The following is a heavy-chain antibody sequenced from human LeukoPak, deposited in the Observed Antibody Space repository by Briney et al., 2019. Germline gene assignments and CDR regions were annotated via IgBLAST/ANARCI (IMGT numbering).Heavy chain of an antibody. CDR1: GFTFSSYG. V-gene: IGHV3-30*03. CDR2: ISYDGSNK. CDR3: ARGGRGSDYGVDY. D-gene: IGHD4-17*01. J-gene: IGHJ4*02. Sequence: GGSLRLSCAASGFTFSSYGMHWVRQAPGKGLEWVAVISYDGSNKYYADSVKGRFTISRDNSKNTLYLQMNSLRAEDTAVYYCARGGRGSDYGVDYWGQGTLVTVSS.